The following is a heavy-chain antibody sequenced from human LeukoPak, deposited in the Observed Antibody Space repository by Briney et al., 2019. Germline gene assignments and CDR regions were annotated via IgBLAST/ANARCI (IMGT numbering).Heavy chain of an antibody. Sequence: GGSLRLSCAASGFTISTYSMNWVRQAPGKGLEWVSSISSGSGYIYYADSVEGRFTISRDNAKNSLYLQMNSLRDEDTAVYYCARDSGSYYAFDYWGQGTLVTVSS. V-gene: IGHV3-21*01. CDR3: ARDSGSYYAFDY. D-gene: IGHD1-26*01. J-gene: IGHJ4*02. CDR1: GFTISTYS. CDR2: ISSGSGYI.